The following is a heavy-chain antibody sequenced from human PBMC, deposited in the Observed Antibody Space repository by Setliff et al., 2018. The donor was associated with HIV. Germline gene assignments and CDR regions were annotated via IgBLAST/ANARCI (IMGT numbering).Heavy chain of an antibody. CDR3: AREPPNFDRYYYDSSGYGDV. J-gene: IGHJ6*04. D-gene: IGHD3-22*01. CDR2: IHHGGST. V-gene: IGHV4-34*01. CDR1: GGSFTAYY. Sequence: PSETLSLTCAVYGGSFTAYYWTWIRQPPGKGLEWLGEIHHGGSTNYMPSLKNRVTISVDTSKNQFSLTLRSLTAADTAVYYCAREPPNFDRYYYDSSGYGDVWGKGTTVTVSS.